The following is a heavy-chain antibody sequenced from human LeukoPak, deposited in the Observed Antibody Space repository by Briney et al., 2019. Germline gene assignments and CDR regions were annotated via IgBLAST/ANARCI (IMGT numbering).Heavy chain of an antibody. Sequence: PSETLSLTCTVSGGSISSSSYYWGWIRQPPGKGLEWIGSIYYSGSTNYNPSLKSRVTISVDTSKNQFSLKLSSVTAADTAVYYCARGIGPRKRFGGVIRLDYWGQGTLVTVSS. CDR2: IYYSGST. CDR3: ARGIGPRKRFGGVIRLDY. D-gene: IGHD3-16*02. V-gene: IGHV4-39*07. J-gene: IGHJ4*02. CDR1: GGSISSSSYY.